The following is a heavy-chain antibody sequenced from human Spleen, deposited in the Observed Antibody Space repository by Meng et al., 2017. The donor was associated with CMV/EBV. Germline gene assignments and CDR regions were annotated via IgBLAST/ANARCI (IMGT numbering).Heavy chain of an antibody. D-gene: IGHD3-22*01. CDR2: IYHSGTT. V-gene: IGHV4-31*03. Sequence: CTVSGDDISRGGYVWNWMRQHPGKGLECIGTIYHSGTTYYSPSLKSRVAISVDTSKIQCSLRLSSVAAADTAVYYCARDSSGYYWFDPWGQGTLVTVSS. CDR3: ARDSSGYYWFDP. CDR1: GDDISRGGYV. J-gene: IGHJ5*02.